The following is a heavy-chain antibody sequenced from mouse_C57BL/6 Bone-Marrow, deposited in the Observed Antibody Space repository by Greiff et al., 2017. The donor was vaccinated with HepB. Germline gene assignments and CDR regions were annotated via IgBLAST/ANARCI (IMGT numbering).Heavy chain of an antibody. Sequence: QVQLQQPGAELVMPGASVKLSCKASGYTFTSYWMHWVKQRPGQGLEWIGEIDPSDSYTNYNQKFKGKSTLTVDKSSSTAYMQLSSLTSEDSAVYYCARTGSGSRGYWGQGTTLTVSS. V-gene: IGHV1-69*01. CDR2: IDPSDSYT. CDR1: GYTFTSYW. CDR3: ARTGSGSRGY. J-gene: IGHJ2*01. D-gene: IGHD4-1*01.